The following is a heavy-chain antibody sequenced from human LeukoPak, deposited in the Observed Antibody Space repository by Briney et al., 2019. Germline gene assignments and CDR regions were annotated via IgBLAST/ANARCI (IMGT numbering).Heavy chain of an antibody. CDR2: FDPEDGET. V-gene: IGHV1-24*01. D-gene: IGHD3-3*01. J-gene: IGHJ4*02. CDR1: GYTLTELS. Sequence: ASVKVSCKVSGYTLTELSMHWVRQAPGKGLEWMEGFDPEDGETIYAQKFQGRVTMTEDTSTDTAYMELSSLRSEDTAVYYCATVWMSGPLPGDWGQGTLVTVSS. CDR3: ATVWMSGPLPGD.